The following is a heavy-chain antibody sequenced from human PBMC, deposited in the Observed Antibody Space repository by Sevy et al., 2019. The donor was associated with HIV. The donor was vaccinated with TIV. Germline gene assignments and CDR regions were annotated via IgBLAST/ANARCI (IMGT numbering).Heavy chain of an antibody. CDR1: GFIFSNFG. J-gene: IGHJ4*02. CDR2: IRYDGSDK. Sequence: GGSLRLSCAASGFIFSNFGMHWVRQVPDKGLEWVTFIRYDGSDKYYAASVKGRFTISRDDSKNTLYLQMDSLRAEDTAIYYCAKDLAGPGRRYFDYWGQGTLVTVSS. D-gene: IGHD6-13*01. V-gene: IGHV3-30*02. CDR3: AKDLAGPGRRYFDY.